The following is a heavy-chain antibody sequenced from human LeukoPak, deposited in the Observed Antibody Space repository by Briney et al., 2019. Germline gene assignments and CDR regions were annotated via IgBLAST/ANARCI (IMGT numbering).Heavy chain of an antibody. V-gene: IGHV3-23*01. CDR3: AKDLGYGGNPPVYFDY. CDR2: ISDSGVST. Sequence: PGGSLRLSCAASGFTFSSYGMNWVRQAPGKGLECVSAISDSGVSTYYADSVKGRFTVSRDNSKNTLYLQMNSLRAEDTAVYYCAKDLGYGGNPPVYFDYWGQGTLVTVSS. D-gene: IGHD4-23*01. J-gene: IGHJ4*02. CDR1: GFTFSSYG.